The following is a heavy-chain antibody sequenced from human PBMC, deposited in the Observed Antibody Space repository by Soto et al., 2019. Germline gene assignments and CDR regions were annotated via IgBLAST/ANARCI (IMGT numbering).Heavy chain of an antibody. Sequence: QLQLQESGPGLVKPSETLSLTCTVSGGSISRSPYYWAWIRQPPGKGLQWIGNIYYNGKTFYNPTLKSRGTISIDTSKRQFSLGLSSVTASDTAVYYCARHGPLTNNWNQLNCWGQGTLVTVSS. V-gene: IGHV4-39*01. CDR2: IYYNGKT. J-gene: IGHJ4*02. CDR1: GGSISRSPYY. CDR3: ARHGPLTNNWNQLNC. D-gene: IGHD1-1*01.